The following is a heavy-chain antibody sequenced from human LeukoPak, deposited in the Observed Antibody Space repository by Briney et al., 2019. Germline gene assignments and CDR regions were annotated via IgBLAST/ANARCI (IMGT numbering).Heavy chain of an antibody. D-gene: IGHD3-22*01. Sequence: SETLSLTCTVSGGSISSYDWSWIRQPPGKGLEWIGYIYYSGSTNYNPSLKSRVTISVDTSKNQFSLKLSSVTAADTAVYYCARHGSYDSSGLMPFDYWGQGTLVTVSS. CDR3: ARHGSYDSSGLMPFDY. J-gene: IGHJ4*02. V-gene: IGHV4-59*08. CDR1: GGSISSYD. CDR2: IYYSGST.